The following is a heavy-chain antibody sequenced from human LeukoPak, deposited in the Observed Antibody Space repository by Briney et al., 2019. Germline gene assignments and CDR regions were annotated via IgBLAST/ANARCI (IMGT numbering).Heavy chain of an antibody. CDR2: IYPGDSDT. D-gene: IGHD5-24*01. V-gene: IGHV5-51*01. J-gene: IGHJ5*02. CDR1: GYSFTNYW. CDR3: ARLAGDGYNSLAWDNGFDP. Sequence: GASLKISCKVSGYSFTNYWIGWVRQMPGKGPEWMGIIYPGDSDTRYSPSFQGQVTISADKSISTAYLQWSSLKASDTAMYYCARLAGDGYNSLAWDNGFDPWGQGTLVTVSS.